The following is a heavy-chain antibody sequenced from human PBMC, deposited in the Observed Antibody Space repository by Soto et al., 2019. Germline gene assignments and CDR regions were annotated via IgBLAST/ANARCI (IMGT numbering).Heavy chain of an antibody. V-gene: IGHV3-23*01. CDR2: ISGSGGST. CDR3: ARGPGGDIAAAGTPYYFDY. Sequence: PGGSLRLSCAASGFTFSSYAMSWVRQAPGKGLEWVSAISGSGGSTYYADSVKGRFTISRDNSKNTLYLQMNSLRAEDTAVYYCARGPGGDIAAAGTPYYFDYWGQGTLVTVSS. CDR1: GFTFSSYA. J-gene: IGHJ4*02. D-gene: IGHD6-13*01.